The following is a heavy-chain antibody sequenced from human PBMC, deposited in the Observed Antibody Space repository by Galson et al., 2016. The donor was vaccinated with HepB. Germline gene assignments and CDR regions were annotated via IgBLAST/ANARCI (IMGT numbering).Heavy chain of an antibody. V-gene: IGHV3-23*01. CDR2: ISRSGDST. CDR3: VQGSTAPAV. J-gene: IGHJ6*04. CDR1: GFTFRNYG. Sequence: LRLSCAASGFTFRNYGMTWVRQAPGKGLEVASSISRSGDSTDYADSVKGRFTISRDNSKNTLSLQMNSLTADDTAIYYCVQGSTAPAVWGKGTTVTVSS. D-gene: IGHD2-2*01.